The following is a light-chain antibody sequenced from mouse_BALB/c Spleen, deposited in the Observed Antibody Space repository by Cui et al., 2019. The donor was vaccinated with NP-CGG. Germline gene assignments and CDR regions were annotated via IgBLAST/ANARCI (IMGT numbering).Light chain of an antibody. CDR3: ALWYSNHWV. J-gene: IGLJ1*01. CDR1: TGAVTTSNY. Sequence: QAVVTQESALPTSPGETVTLTCRSSTGAVTTSNYANWVQEKPDHLFTGLIGGTNNRLPGVPARFSGSLIGDKAALTITGAQTEDEAIYFCALWYSNHWVFGGGTKLTVL. CDR2: GTN. V-gene: IGLV1*01.